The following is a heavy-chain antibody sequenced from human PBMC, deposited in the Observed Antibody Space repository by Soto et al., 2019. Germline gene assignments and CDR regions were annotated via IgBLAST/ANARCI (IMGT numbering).Heavy chain of an antibody. Sequence: QVQLVQSGAEVKRPGSSVKVSCKASGDTFAFHSINWVRQAPGLGFGWRGRITPILSMSIYAQRFQGRVTMTADKSTSTAYMVLSSLRSEDTAIYYCATSYGSGYRAFDYWGQGALVTVSS. D-gene: IGHD3-10*01. CDR3: ATSYGSGYRAFDY. CDR1: GDTFAFHS. CDR2: ITPILSMS. V-gene: IGHV1-69*02. J-gene: IGHJ4*02.